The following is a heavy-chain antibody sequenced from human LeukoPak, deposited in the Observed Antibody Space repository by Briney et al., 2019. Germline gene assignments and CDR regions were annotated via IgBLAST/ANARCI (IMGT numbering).Heavy chain of an antibody. J-gene: IGHJ5*02. D-gene: IGHD3-10*01. CDR3: ARDTIWFGEPTPTWFDP. Sequence: GGSLRLSCAASGFTFNSYWMSWVRQAPGEGLEWVANIKQDGSEKYYVDSVKGQFTISRDNARKSLFLQLNSLRAEDTAVYYCARDTIWFGEPTPTWFDPRGQGTRVTVSS. CDR2: IKQDGSEK. V-gene: IGHV3-7*01. CDR1: GFTFNSYW.